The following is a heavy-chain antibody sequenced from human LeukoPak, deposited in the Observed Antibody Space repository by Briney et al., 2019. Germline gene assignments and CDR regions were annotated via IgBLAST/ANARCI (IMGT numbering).Heavy chain of an antibody. D-gene: IGHD2-21*01. CDR2: ISSSSSYI. V-gene: IGHV3-21*01. J-gene: IGHJ4*02. Sequence: GGSLRLSCAASGFTFSSYSMNWVRQAPGKGLEWVSSISSSSSYIYYADSVKGRFTIARDNAKNSLYLQMNSLRAEDTAVYYCASGTDSDPDFDYWGQGTLVTVSS. CDR3: ASGTDSDPDFDY. CDR1: GFTFSSYS.